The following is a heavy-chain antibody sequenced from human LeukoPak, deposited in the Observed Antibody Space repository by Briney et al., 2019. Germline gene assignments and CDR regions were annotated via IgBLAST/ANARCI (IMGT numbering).Heavy chain of an antibody. CDR2: MSYGESNR. CDR1: GFTFSSFA. CDR3: ARGLHYDFWSGNAFDI. D-gene: IGHD3-3*01. Sequence: GGSLRLSCAASGFTFSSFAVHWVRQAPGKGLEWVAVMSYGESNRYYADSMKGRFTISRDNSKNTLYLQMNSLRAEDTAVYYCARGLHYDFWSGNAFDIWGQGTMVTVSS. V-gene: IGHV3-30-3*01. J-gene: IGHJ3*02.